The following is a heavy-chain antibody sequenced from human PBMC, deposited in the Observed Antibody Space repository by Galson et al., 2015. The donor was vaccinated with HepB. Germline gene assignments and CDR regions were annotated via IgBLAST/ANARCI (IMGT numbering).Heavy chain of an antibody. D-gene: IGHD3-9*01. CDR1: SGSISSYY. J-gene: IGHJ6*03. V-gene: IGHV4-59*01. CDR2: IYDGGYT. CDR3: ARGGYDILTGVRGHYYYYMDV. Sequence: ETLSLTCTVSSGSISSYYWSWIRQPPGKGLEWIGCIYDGGYTNYNPSLESRVTISGDTSKNQFSLKLSSMTAADTAVYYCARGGYDILTGVRGHYYYYMDVWGKGTTVTVSS.